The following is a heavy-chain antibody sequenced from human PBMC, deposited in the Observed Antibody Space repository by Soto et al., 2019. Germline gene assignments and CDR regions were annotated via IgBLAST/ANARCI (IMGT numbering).Heavy chain of an antibody. J-gene: IGHJ3*02. D-gene: IGHD6-6*01. CDR2: IIPIFGTA. CDR1: GGTFSSYA. Sequence: VKVSCKASGGTFSSYAISWVRQAPGQGLEWMGGIIPIFGTANYAQKFQGRVTITADESTSTAYMELSSLRSEDTAVYYCARDESIAVAFDIWGQGTMVTVSS. V-gene: IGHV1-69*01. CDR3: ARDESIAVAFDI.